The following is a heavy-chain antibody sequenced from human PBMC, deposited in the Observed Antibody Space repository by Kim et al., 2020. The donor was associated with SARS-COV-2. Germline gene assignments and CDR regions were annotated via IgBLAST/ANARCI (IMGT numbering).Heavy chain of an antibody. J-gene: IGHJ6*02. D-gene: IGHD5-12*01. CDR2: ISYDGSNK. CDR1: GFTFSSYA. CDR3: ARDRPTPVEMATIGWLGGMDV. Sequence: GGSLRLSCAASGFTFSSYAMHWVRQAPGKGLEWVAVISYDGSNKYYADSVKGRFTISRANSKNTLYLQMNSLRAEDTAVYYCARDRPTPVEMATIGWLGGMDVWGQGTTVTVSS. V-gene: IGHV3-30*04.